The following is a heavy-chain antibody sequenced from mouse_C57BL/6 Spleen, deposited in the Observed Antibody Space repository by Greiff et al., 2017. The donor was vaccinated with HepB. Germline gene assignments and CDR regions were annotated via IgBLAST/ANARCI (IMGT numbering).Heavy chain of an antibody. D-gene: IGHD2-3*01. V-gene: IGHV1-59*01. J-gene: IGHJ4*01. Sequence: QVQLQQPGAELVRPGTSVKLSCKASGYTFTSYWMHWVKQRPGQGLEWIGVIDPSDSYTNYNQKFQGKATLTVDTSSSTAYMQLSSLTSEDSAVYDWARWVTSCYYYAMDYWGQGTSVTVAS. CDR3: ARWVTSCYYYAMDY. CDR2: IDPSDSYT. CDR1: GYTFTSYW.